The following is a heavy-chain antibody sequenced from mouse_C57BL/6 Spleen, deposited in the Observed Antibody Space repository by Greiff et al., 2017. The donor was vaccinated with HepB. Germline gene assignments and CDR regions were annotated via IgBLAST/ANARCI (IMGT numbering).Heavy chain of an antibody. CDR1: GYTFTSYW. D-gene: IGHD1-1*01. CDR2: IDPSDSET. CDR3: ERGYGSSLENVRAY. Sequence: QVQLQQPGAELVRPGSSVKLSCKASGYTFTSYWMHWVKQRPIQGLEWIGNIDPSDSETHYNQKFKDKATLTVDKSSSTAYMQLSSLTSEDSAVYAWERGYGSSLENVRAYWGQGTSLPVSS. V-gene: IGHV1-52*01. J-gene: IGHJ4*01.